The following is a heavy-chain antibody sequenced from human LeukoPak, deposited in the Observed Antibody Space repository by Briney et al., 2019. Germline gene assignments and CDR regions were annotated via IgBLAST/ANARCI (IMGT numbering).Heavy chain of an antibody. CDR3: ARGPYCSSTSCPWSFDY. CDR1: GGSISRYY. CDR2: IYTSGST. D-gene: IGHD2-2*01. Sequence: SETLSLTCTVSGGSISRYYWSWIRQPAGKGLEWIGRIYTSGSTNYNPSLKSRVTMSVDTSKNQFSLKLSSVTAADTAVYYCARGPYCSSTSCPWSFDYWGQGTLVTVSS. J-gene: IGHJ4*02. V-gene: IGHV4-4*07.